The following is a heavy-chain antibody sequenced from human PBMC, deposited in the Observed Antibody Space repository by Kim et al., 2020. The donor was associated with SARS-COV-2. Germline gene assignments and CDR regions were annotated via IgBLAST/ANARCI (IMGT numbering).Heavy chain of an antibody. J-gene: IGHJ5*02. Sequence: SETLSLTCTVSGGSISSYYWSWIRQPPGKGLEWIGYIYYSGSTNYNPPLKSRVTMSLATSKNQFSLNLNSVTAADTAVYYCARQRTLTSSLDPWGQGTL. CDR1: GGSISSYY. CDR2: IYYSGST. CDR3: ARQRTLTSSLDP. V-gene: IGHV4-59*08. D-gene: IGHD2-2*01.